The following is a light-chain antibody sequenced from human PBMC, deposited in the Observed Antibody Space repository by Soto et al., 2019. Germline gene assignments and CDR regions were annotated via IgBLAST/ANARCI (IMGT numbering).Light chain of an antibody. Sequence: QSVLTQPRSVSGSPGQSVTISCTGTSSDVGSYNSVSWYQQHPGKAPKLMIYDVTKRPSGVPDRFSGSKSGNMASLTVSGLQAEDEADYYCCSYAGNYIVVFGGGTKLTVL. CDR2: DVT. CDR3: CSYAGNYIVV. J-gene: IGLJ3*02. V-gene: IGLV2-11*01. CDR1: SSDVGSYNS.